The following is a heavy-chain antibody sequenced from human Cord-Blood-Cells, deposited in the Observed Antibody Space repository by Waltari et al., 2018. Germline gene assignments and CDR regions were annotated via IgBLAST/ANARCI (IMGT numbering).Heavy chain of an antibody. Sequence: QVQLVQSGAEVKKPGASVKVSCKASGYTFTSYAMPWVRQAPGQRREWMGWINAGNGNTKYSQKFQGRVTITRDTSASTAYMELSSLRSEDTAVYYCARQSGGATGVDYWGQGTLVTVSS. CDR3: ARQSGGATGVDY. CDR2: INAGNGNT. V-gene: IGHV1-3*01. D-gene: IGHD1-26*01. CDR1: GYTFTSYA. J-gene: IGHJ4*02.